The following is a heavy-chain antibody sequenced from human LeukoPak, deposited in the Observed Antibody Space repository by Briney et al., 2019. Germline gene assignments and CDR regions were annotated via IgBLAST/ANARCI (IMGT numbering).Heavy chain of an antibody. D-gene: IGHD3-22*01. CDR3: ATDRRRDYYDSSGSGY. CDR2: FDPEDGET. J-gene: IGHJ4*02. Sequence: ASVKVSCKVSGYTLTELSMHWVRQAPGKGLEWMGGFDPEDGETIYAQKFQGRVTMTEDTSTDTAYMELNSLRSEDTAVYYCATDRRRDYYDSSGSGYWGQGTLVTVSS. CDR1: GYTLTELS. V-gene: IGHV1-24*01.